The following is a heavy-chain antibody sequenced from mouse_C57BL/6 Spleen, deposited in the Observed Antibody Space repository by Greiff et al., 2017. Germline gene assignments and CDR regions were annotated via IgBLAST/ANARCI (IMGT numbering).Heavy chain of an antibody. CDR1: GYTFTSYW. J-gene: IGHJ4*01. CDR2: IDPNSGGT. Sequence: VQLQQPGAELVKPGASVKLSCKASGYTFTSYWMHWVKQRPGRGLEWIGRIDPNSGGTKYNEKFKSKATLTVDTPSSTAYMQLSSLTSEDTAVYYCARWGNCVRYYAMDYWGQGTSVTVAS. V-gene: IGHV1-72*01. D-gene: IGHD2-1*01. CDR3: ARWGNCVRYYAMDY.